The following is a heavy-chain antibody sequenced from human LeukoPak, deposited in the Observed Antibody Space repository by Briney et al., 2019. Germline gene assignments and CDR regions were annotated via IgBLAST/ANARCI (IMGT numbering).Heavy chain of an antibody. D-gene: IGHD6-6*01. V-gene: IGHV3-66*01. CDR1: GFTFSSYS. Sequence: GGSLRLSCAASGFTFSSYSMNWVRQAPGKGLEWVSVIYSDGRKFYADSVKGRFTISRDDSKNILYLQVSSLRAEDTAVYYCARVLQDTAARPTHYFDYWGQGTLVAVSS. J-gene: IGHJ4*02. CDR2: IYSDGRK. CDR3: ARVLQDTAARPTHYFDY.